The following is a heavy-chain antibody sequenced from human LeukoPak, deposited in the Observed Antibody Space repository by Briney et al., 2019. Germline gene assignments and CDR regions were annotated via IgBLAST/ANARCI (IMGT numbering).Heavy chain of an antibody. Sequence: ASETLSLTCTVSSGSISSSSNYWGWFRQPPGKGLEWIGSIYYSGSTYYSPSLKSRVTISVDTSKNQYSLRLSSVTAADTAVYYCARLFCTNGVCHFDYWAQGTLVTVSS. CDR2: IYYSGST. CDR3: ARLFCTNGVCHFDY. J-gene: IGHJ4*02. D-gene: IGHD2-8*01. CDR1: SGSISSSSNY. V-gene: IGHV4-39*01.